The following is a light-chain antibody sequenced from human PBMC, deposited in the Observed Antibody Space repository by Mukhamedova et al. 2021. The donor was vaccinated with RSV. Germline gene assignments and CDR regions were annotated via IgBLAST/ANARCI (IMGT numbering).Light chain of an antibody. CDR2: SAS. Sequence: WYQRRVHGKVPNLLIYSASTLQSGVPSRFSGSGSGTDFTLTISSLQPEDVATYHCQQYNSAPFTFGPGTKVDIK. CDR3: QQYNSAPFT. V-gene: IGKV1-27*01. J-gene: IGKJ3*01.